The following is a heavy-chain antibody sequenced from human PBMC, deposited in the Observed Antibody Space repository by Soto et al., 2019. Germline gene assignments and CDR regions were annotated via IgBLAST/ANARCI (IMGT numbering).Heavy chain of an antibody. CDR2: ISSSSSYI. D-gene: IGHD2-21*02. V-gene: IGHV3-21*01. J-gene: IGHJ4*02. CDR1: GFTFSSYS. CDR3: ARDVAYCGGDCYGLDY. Sequence: EVQLVESGGGLVKPGGSLRLSCAASGFTFSSYSMNWVRQAPGKGLEWVSSISSSSSYIYYADSVKGRFTISRDNAKNSLYLQMNSVRAEDTAVYYCARDVAYCGGDCYGLDYWGQGTLVTVSS.